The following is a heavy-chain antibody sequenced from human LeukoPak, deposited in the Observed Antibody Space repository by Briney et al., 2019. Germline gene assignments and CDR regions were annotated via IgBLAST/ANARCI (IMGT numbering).Heavy chain of an antibody. J-gene: IGHJ4*02. D-gene: IGHD3/OR15-3a*01. V-gene: IGHV3-48*03. CDR3: ARVGLALDY. CDR1: VFTFSSYE. Sequence: GGSLRLSCAASVFTFSSYEMNWVRQAPGKGLEWVSYISSSGSTIYYADSVKGRFTISRDNAKNSLYLQMNSLRAEDTAVYYCARVGLALDYWGQGTLVTVSS. CDR2: ISSSGSTI.